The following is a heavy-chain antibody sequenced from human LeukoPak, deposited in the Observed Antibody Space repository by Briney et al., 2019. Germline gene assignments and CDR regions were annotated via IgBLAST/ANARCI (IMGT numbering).Heavy chain of an antibody. V-gene: IGHV4-4*07. D-gene: IGHD3/OR15-3a*01. CDR3: ARQTGSGLFILP. CDR1: GGSISSYD. CDR2: IYTSGST. Sequence: SETLSLTCTVSGGSISSYDWSWIRQPAGKGLEWIGRIYTSGSTNYNPSLKSRVSMSVDTSKRQFSLKLSSVTAADTAVYYCARQTGSGLFILPGGQGTLVTVSS. J-gene: IGHJ4*02.